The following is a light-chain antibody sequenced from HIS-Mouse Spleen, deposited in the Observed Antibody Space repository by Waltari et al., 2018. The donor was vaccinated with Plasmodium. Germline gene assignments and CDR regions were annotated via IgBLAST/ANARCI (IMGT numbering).Light chain of an antibody. CDR2: GAS. V-gene: IGKV3-20*01. Sequence: ATLSCRASQSVSSSYLAWYQQKPGQAPRLLIYGASSRATGIPDRFSGSGSGTDFTLTIRLEPEDFAVYYCQQYGSSSWTFGQGTKVEIK. CDR3: QQYGSSSWT. J-gene: IGKJ1*01. CDR1: QSVSSSY.